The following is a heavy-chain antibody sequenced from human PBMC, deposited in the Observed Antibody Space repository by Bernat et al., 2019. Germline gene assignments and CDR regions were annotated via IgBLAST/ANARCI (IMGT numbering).Heavy chain of an antibody. V-gene: IGHV3-21*05. J-gene: IGHJ5*02. CDR3: AGDPADSLTRNWFDP. CDR1: GFTFSDFS. Sequence: EMQLVESGGGLVKPGGSLRLSCTASGFTFSDFSMNWVRQAPGKGLEWLSYSSRISSHIYYADSVKGRFTISRDNAKSTLYLQMNSLRADDTAVYYCAGDPADSLTRNWFDPWGQGTLVTVSS. D-gene: IGHD4-4*01. CDR2: SSRISSHI.